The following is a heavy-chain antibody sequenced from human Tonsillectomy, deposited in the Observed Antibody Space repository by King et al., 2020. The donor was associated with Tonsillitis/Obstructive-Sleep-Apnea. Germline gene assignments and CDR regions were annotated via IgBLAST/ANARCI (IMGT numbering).Heavy chain of an antibody. CDR2: IWYDGSKK. CDR3: ARDLSYLSADFDP. CDR1: GFTFSSYG. J-gene: IGHJ5*02. V-gene: IGHV3-33*01. D-gene: IGHD2-21*01. Sequence: VQLVESGGGVVQPGRSLRLSCAASGFTFSSYGMYWVRQAPGKGLEWVAVIWYDGSKKNYADSVKGRFTISRDDSKSTVYLQMNSLRAEDTAVYYCARDLSYLSADFDPWGQGTLVTVSS.